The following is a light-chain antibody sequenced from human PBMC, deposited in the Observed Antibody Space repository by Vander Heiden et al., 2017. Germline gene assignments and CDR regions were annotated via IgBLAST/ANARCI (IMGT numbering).Light chain of an antibody. Sequence: DIQMTQSPSSLSASVGDRVTITCRASQSISSYLNWYQQKPGKAPKLLIYAASSLQSGVPSRFSGSGSGTDLTLTISSLQPEDFATYYCQQSYSTPETFGPGTKVDIK. CDR3: QQSYSTPET. V-gene: IGKV1-39*01. CDR1: QSISSY. J-gene: IGKJ3*01. CDR2: AAS.